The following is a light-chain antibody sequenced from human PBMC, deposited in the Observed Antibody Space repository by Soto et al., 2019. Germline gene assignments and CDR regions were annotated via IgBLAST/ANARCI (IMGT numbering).Light chain of an antibody. Sequence: QSALTQPASVSGSPGQSITISCTGSNSDIGGYNSVSWYQQHPGKAPKLLIFGVTNRPSGVSDRFSGSKSGNTASLTISALQAEDEADYYCATWDDSLYGPVFGGGTKLTVL. J-gene: IGLJ2*01. V-gene: IGLV2-14*01. CDR1: NSDIGGYNS. CDR3: ATWDDSLYGPV. CDR2: GVT.